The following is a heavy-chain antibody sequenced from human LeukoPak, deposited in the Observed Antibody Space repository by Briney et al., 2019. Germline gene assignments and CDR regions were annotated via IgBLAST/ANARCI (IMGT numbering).Heavy chain of an antibody. V-gene: IGHV3-64D*06. CDR2: ISSDGTNT. CDR3: VSLLN. J-gene: IGHJ4*02. CDR1: GFNLSAFP. Sequence: GGSLRLSCSVSGFNLSAFPIHWVRQAPGKGLEYLSIISSDGTNTYYADSVKARFTISRDNSKNRLYLHMSGLTTEDTAVYYCVSLLNWGQGTLVTVSS.